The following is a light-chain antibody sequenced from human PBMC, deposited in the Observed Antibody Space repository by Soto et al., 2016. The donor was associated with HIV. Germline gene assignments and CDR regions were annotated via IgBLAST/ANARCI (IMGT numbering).Light chain of an antibody. CDR1: QSINSW. V-gene: IGKV1-5*03. CDR3: QQANSFPFT. Sequence: DIQMTQSPSTLSASVGDRVTITCRASQSINSWLAWYQQKAGKAPKLLIYKASSLESGVPSRFSGSGSGTEFTLTISSLQPEDFATYYCQQANSFPFTFGPGTKVEIK. J-gene: IGKJ3*01. CDR2: KAS.